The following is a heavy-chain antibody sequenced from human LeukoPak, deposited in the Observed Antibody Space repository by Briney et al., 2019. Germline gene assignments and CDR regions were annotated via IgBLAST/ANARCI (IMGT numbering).Heavy chain of an antibody. D-gene: IGHD3-3*01. CDR1: GFTFSSYW. Sequence: GGSLRLSCAASGFTFSSYWMSWVRQAPGKGLEWVANIKQDGSEKYYVDSVKGRFTISRDNAKDSLYLQMNSLRAEDTAVYYCARVGDRYDFWSGYPLYYFDYWGQGTLVTVSS. J-gene: IGHJ4*02. CDR2: IKQDGSEK. V-gene: IGHV3-7*03. CDR3: ARVGDRYDFWSGYPLYYFDY.